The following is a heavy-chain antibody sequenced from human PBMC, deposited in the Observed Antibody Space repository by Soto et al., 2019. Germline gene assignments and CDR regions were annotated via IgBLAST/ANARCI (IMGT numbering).Heavy chain of an antibody. D-gene: IGHD2-15*01. Sequence: ASVKVSCKASGYTFTSYAMHWVRQAPGQRLEWMGWISAYNGNTNYAQKLQGRVTMTTDTSTSTAYMELRSLRSDDTAVYYCARTGYCSGGSCHPFDYWGQGTLVTVSS. V-gene: IGHV1-18*01. J-gene: IGHJ4*02. CDR3: ARTGYCSGGSCHPFDY. CDR1: GYTFTSYA. CDR2: ISAYNGNT.